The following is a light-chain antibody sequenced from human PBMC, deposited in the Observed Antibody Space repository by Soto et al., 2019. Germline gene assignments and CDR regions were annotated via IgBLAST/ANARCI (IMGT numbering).Light chain of an antibody. CDR3: QQYNSYPIT. CDR1: QGIRSY. J-gene: IGKJ5*01. V-gene: IGKV1D-8*03. Sequence: VSWMTQSPSLLSASTGARFTISCLMIQGIRSYLAWYQQKPGKAPELLIYAASTLQSGVPSRFRGSGSGTEFTLTISSLQPDDFETYYCQQYNSYPITFGQGTRLEIK. CDR2: AAS.